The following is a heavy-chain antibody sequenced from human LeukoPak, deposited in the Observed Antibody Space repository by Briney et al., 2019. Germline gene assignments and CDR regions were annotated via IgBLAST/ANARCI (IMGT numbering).Heavy chain of an antibody. V-gene: IGHV3-21*01. D-gene: IGHD1-26*01. J-gene: IGHJ4*02. CDR1: GFTFSSYS. CDR2: ISSSSSYI. Sequence: GGSLRLSCAASGFTFSSYSMNWVRQAPGKGLEWVSSISSSSSYIYYADSVKGRFTISRDNAKNSLYLQMNSLRAEDTAVYYCATQTTIVGATTVDYWGQGTLATVSS. CDR3: ATQTTIVGATTVDY.